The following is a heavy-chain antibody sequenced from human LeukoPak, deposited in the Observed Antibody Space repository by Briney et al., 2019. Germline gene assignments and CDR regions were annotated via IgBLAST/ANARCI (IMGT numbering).Heavy chain of an antibody. J-gene: IGHJ4*02. Sequence: PSETLSLTCTVSGGSISSGGYSWSWIRQHPGKGLEWIGYIYYSGSTYYNPSLKSRVTISVDTSKNQFSLKLSSVTAADTAVYYCAGSYYYDSSGYYYGFDYWGQGTLVTVSS. CDR1: GGSISSGGYS. CDR2: IYYSGST. CDR3: AGSYYYDSSGYYYGFDY. V-gene: IGHV4-31*03. D-gene: IGHD3-22*01.